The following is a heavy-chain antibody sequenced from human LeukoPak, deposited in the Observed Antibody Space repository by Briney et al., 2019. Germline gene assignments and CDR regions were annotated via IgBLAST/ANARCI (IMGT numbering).Heavy chain of an antibody. CDR3: ARGPSGSYDY. Sequence: PGGSLRLSCAASGFTFSSYSMNWVRQAPGKGLEWVAYIWGSGSNTYYADSVKGRFTISRDNVNNSLYLQMNSLRAEDTAVYYCARGPSGSYDYWGQGTLVTVSS. D-gene: IGHD1-26*01. CDR2: IWGSGSNT. CDR1: GFTFSSYS. V-gene: IGHV3-48*04. J-gene: IGHJ4*02.